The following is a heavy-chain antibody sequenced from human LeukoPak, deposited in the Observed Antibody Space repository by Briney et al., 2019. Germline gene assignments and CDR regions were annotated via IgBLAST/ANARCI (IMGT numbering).Heavy chain of an antibody. CDR2: IRSKAYGGTT. V-gene: IGHV3-49*03. J-gene: IGHJ5*02. Sequence: GGSLRLSCTASGFTFGDYTVTWFRQAPGKGLEWVGFIRSKAYGGTTDYAAPVKGRFTISRDDSKNTLYLQMNSLKTEDTGVYYCTIVDSSGYYYPWGQGTLVTVSS. CDR1: GFTFGDYT. CDR3: TIVDSSGYYYP. D-gene: IGHD3-22*01.